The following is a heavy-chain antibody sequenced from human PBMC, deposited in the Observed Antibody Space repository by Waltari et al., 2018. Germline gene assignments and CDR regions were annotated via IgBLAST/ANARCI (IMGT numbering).Heavy chain of an antibody. Sequence: EVQLVESGGGLVQPGGSLRLSCAASGFTFSSYWMSWVRQAPGKGLEWVANIKQDGSEKYYVDSVKGRFTISRDNAKNSLYLQMNSLRAEDTAVYYCAREGGSSSWFDAFDIWGQGTMVTVSS. V-gene: IGHV3-7*01. CDR2: IKQDGSEK. CDR1: GFTFSSYW. D-gene: IGHD6-13*01. CDR3: AREGGSSSWFDAFDI. J-gene: IGHJ3*02.